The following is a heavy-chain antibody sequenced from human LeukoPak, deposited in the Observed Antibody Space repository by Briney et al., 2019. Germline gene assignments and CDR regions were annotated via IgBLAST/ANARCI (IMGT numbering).Heavy chain of an antibody. CDR3: ARGYTIFGEPPGY. CDR2: INHSGST. J-gene: IGHJ4*02. CDR1: GGSFSGYY. D-gene: IGHD3-3*01. Sequence: SETLSLTCAVYGGSFSGYYWSWIRQPPGKGLDWIGEINHSGSTNYNPSLKSRVTISVDTSKNQFSLKLSSVTAADTAVYYCARGYTIFGEPPGYWGQGTLVTVSS. V-gene: IGHV4-34*01.